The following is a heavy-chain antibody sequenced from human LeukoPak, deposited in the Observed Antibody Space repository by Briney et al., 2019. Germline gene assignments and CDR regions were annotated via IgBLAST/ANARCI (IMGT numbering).Heavy chain of an antibody. D-gene: IGHD3-10*01. V-gene: IGHV3-15*01. CDR3: GLGSGRTDFDY. J-gene: IGHJ4*02. Sequence: PGGSLRLSCAVSGFTFPDAWMRWVRQAPGKPLEWVGRIKSKTDDETTDYAAPVKGRFTISRDYSKNTVYLQMNSLKTEDTAVYYCGLGSGRTDFDYWGQGTLVTVSS. CDR2: IKSKTDDETT. CDR1: GFTFPDAW.